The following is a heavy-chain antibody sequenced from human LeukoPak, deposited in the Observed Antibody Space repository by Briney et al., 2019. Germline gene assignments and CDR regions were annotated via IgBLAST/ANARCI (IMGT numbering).Heavy chain of an antibody. J-gene: IGHJ4*02. D-gene: IGHD1-26*01. Sequence: GGSLRLSCVVSGFTFSSYTLNWVRQAPGKGLEWVSSITSTSGYIYYADSVKGRFTISRDNAKNSLYLQMNSLRVEDTGVYYCARDGGSYYFDYWGQGTLVTVSS. V-gene: IGHV3-21*01. CDR1: GFTFSSYT. CDR3: ARDGGSYYFDY. CDR2: ITSTSGYI.